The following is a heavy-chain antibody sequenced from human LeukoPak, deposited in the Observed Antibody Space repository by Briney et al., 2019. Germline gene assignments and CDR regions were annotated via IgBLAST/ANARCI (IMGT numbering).Heavy chain of an antibody. J-gene: IGHJ6*04. CDR3: AKAGATDSDV. D-gene: IGHD1-26*01. CDR1: GFTFNSYA. Sequence: GGSLRLSCAASGFTFNSYAMSWVRQAPGKGLVWVSAISGSGCSTYYADSVKGRFTISRDNSKNTLYLQMNSLRAEDTAVYYCAKAGATDSDVWGKGTTVTVSS. CDR2: ISGSGCST. V-gene: IGHV3-23*01.